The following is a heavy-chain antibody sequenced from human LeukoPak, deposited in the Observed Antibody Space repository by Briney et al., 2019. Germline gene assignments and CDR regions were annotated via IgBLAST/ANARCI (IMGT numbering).Heavy chain of an antibody. CDR1: GYTFTGYY. Sequence: ASVKVSCKASGYTFTGYYMHWVRQAPGQGREWMGRINPNSGGTNYAQKFQGRVTMTRDTSISTAYMELSRLRSDDTAVYYCARIFVLDSSGYVDYWGQGTLVTVSS. V-gene: IGHV1-2*06. CDR2: INPNSGGT. J-gene: IGHJ4*02. D-gene: IGHD3-22*01. CDR3: ARIFVLDSSGYVDY.